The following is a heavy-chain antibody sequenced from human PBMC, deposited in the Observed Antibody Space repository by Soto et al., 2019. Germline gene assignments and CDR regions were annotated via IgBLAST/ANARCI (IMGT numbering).Heavy chain of an antibody. CDR3: GKERNPPYDAFDI. J-gene: IGHJ3*02. Sequence: ASVKVSCKASGGTFSSYAISWVRQAPGQGLEWMGGIIPIFGTANYAQKFQGRVTITADESTSTAYMELSSLRSEDTALYYGGKERNPPYDAFDIWGQGTMVTVSS. CDR1: GGTFSSYA. CDR2: IIPIFGTA. V-gene: IGHV1-69*13.